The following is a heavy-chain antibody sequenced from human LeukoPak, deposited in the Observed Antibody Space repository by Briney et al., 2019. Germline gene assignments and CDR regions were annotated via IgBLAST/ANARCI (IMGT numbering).Heavy chain of an antibody. CDR2: IYPGDSDT. Sequence: GGSLKISFKGSGYRFTSYWIGWVRPMPGKGLEWMGIIYPGDSDTRYSPSFQGQVTISADQSISTAYLQWSSLKASDTAMYYCASSYYYGSGSYYIDAFDIWGQGTMVTVSS. J-gene: IGHJ3*02. CDR1: GYRFTSYW. V-gene: IGHV5-51*01. CDR3: ASSYYYGSGSYYIDAFDI. D-gene: IGHD3-10*01.